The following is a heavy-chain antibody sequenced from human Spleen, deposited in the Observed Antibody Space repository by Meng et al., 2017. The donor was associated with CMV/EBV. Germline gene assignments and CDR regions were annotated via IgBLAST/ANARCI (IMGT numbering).Heavy chain of an antibody. Sequence: GESLKISCEASGFTFSDYAMHWVRQAPGKGLEWVAIISYDGNNKFYADSVKGRFTISRDNSKNALYLEMDILSAEDTAVYYCGRDALTGDLPRTIFGVFVIRHFDCWGQGTLVT. CDR3: GRDALTGDLPRTIFGVFVIRHFDC. V-gene: IGHV3-30-3*01. CDR2: ISYDGNNK. CDR1: GFTFSDYA. D-gene: IGHD3-3*01. J-gene: IGHJ4*02.